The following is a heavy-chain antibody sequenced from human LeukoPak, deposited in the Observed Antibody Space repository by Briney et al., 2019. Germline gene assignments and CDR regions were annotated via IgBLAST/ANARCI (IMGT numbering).Heavy chain of an antibody. CDR1: GGSISSYY. D-gene: IGHD3-3*01. V-gene: IGHV4-4*07. CDR2: IYTSGST. CDR3: ARGPYYDFWSGYPFFDY. Sequence: NASETLSLTCTVSGGSISSYYWSWIRQPAGKGLEWIGRIYTSGSTNYNPSLKSRVTMSVDTSKNQFSLKLSSVTAADTAVYYCARGPYYDFWSGYPFFDYWGQGTLVTVSS. J-gene: IGHJ4*02.